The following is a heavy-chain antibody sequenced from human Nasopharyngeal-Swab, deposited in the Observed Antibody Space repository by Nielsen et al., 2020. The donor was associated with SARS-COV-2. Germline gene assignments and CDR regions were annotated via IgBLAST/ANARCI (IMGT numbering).Heavy chain of an antibody. CDR2: VKQDGTEK. D-gene: IGHD5/OR15-5a*01. CDR1: GFTFSNYW. J-gene: IGHJ4*02. Sequence: GESLKISCAASGFTFSNYWMTWVRQAPGKGLEWVANVKQDGTEKYYVDSVKGRFTISRDNAKNSLYLQMNSLRVEDTAVYYCARKSSPFSASVHWGQGSLVTASS. V-gene: IGHV3-7*01. CDR3: ARKSSPFSASVH.